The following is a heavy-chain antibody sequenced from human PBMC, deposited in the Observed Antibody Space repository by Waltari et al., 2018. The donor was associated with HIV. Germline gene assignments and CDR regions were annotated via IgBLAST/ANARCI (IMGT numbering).Heavy chain of an antibody. CDR2: ILYDGSNK. V-gene: IGHV3-30*18. CDR3: AKERHYYDSSGFDY. D-gene: IGHD3-22*01. Sequence: QVQLVESGGGVVQPGRSLRLSCAASGFTFSSYGMHWVRQATGKGLELVAFILYDGSNKDYADSVKGRFTIARDNSKNTLYLQMNSLRAEDTAVYYCAKERHYYDSSGFDYWGQGTLVTVSS. CDR1: GFTFSSYG. J-gene: IGHJ4*02.